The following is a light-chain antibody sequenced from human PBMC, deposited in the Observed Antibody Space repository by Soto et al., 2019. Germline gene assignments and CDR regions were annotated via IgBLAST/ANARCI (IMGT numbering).Light chain of an antibody. CDR1: SSNIGNNY. J-gene: IGLJ2*01. CDR3: GTWDSSLSAVV. V-gene: IGLV1-51*01. CDR2: DNH. Sequence: QAVVTQPPSVSAAPGQKVTISCSGSSSNIGNNYVSWYQQLPGTAPKLLIYDNHKRPSGIPDRFSGSKSGTSATLGITGLQTGDEADYYCGTWDSSLSAVVFGGGTKVTVL.